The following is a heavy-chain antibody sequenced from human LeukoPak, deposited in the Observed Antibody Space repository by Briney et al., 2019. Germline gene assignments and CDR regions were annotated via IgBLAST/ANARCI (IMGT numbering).Heavy chain of an antibody. V-gene: IGHV1-69*05. CDR3: ARSGYCSSTSCYTSLTR. Sequence: SVKVSCKATSRISWVRQAPGQGLEWMGGIIPIFGTANYAQKFQGRVTITTDESTSTAYMELSSLRSEDTAVYYCARSGYCSSTSCYTSLTRWGQGTLVTVSS. J-gene: IGHJ4*02. D-gene: IGHD2-2*02. CDR1: TSR. CDR2: IIPIFGTA.